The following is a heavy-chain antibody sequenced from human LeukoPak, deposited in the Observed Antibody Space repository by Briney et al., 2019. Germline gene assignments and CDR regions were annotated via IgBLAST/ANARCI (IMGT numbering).Heavy chain of an antibody. J-gene: IGHJ4*02. V-gene: IGHV1-18*01. CDR3: ARRGSVDTPMSNWEWWY. CDR1: GYTFTTYG. Sequence: ASVKVSCKASGYTFTTYGISWLRQAPGQGPEWMGWINTYNGDTNYAQKLQGRVTFTTDTSASTVYMELRSLRSDDTAVYYCARRGSVDTPMSNWEWWYWGQGTLVTVSS. D-gene: IGHD5-18*01. CDR2: INTYNGDT.